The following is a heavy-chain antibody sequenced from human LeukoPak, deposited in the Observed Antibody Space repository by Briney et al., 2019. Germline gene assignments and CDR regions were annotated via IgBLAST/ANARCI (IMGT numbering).Heavy chain of an antibody. J-gene: IGHJ3*02. Sequence: GESLKISCKGSGYSFTSYWIGWVRQMPGKGLEWMGIIYPGDSDTRYSSSFQGQVTISADKSISTAYLQWSSLKASDTAMYYCARFRRGSGSYYPDAFDIWGQGTMVTVSS. CDR3: ARFRRGSGSYYPDAFDI. D-gene: IGHD3-10*01. V-gene: IGHV5-51*01. CDR1: GYSFTSYW. CDR2: IYPGDSDT.